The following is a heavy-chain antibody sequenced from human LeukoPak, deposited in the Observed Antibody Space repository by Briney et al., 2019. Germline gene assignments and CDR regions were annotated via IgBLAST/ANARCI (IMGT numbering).Heavy chain of an antibody. CDR2: ISSSSSYI. Sequence: GGSLRLSCAASGFTFSSYSMNWVRQAPGKGLEWVSSISSSSSYIYYADSVKGRFTISRDNAKNSLYLQMNSLRAEDTAVYYCARGTHNYDSSGYPFDYWGQGTLVTVSS. J-gene: IGHJ4*02. D-gene: IGHD3-22*01. V-gene: IGHV3-21*01. CDR3: ARGTHNYDSSGYPFDY. CDR1: GFTFSSYS.